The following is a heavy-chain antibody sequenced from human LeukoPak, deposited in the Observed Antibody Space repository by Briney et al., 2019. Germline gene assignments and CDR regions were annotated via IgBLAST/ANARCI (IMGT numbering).Heavy chain of an antibody. V-gene: IGHV4-39*01. Sequence: SETLSLTCTVSGGSISSSSYYWGWIRQPPGKGLEWIGSIYYSGSTYYNPSLKSRVTISVDTSKNQFSLKLSSVTAADTAVYYCARQMIDYDFWGGYLDAFDIWGQGTMVTVSS. CDR2: IYYSGST. J-gene: IGHJ3*02. D-gene: IGHD3-3*01. CDR1: GGSISSSSYY. CDR3: ARQMIDYDFWGGYLDAFDI.